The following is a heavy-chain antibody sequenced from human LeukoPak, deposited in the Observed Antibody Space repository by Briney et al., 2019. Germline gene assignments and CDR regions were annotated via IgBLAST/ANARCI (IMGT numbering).Heavy chain of an antibody. Sequence: SVKVSCKASGGTFSSYAISWVRQAPGQGLEWMGRIIPILGIANYAQKFRGRVTITADKSTSTAYMELSSLRSEDTAVYYCARVRGDGDPFDYWGQGTLVTVSS. CDR3: ARVRGDGDPFDY. CDR1: GGTFSSYA. V-gene: IGHV1-69*04. J-gene: IGHJ4*02. D-gene: IGHD4-17*01. CDR2: IIPILGIA.